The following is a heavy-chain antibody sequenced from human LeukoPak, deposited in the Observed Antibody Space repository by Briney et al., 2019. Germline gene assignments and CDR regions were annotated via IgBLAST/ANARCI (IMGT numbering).Heavy chain of an antibody. Sequence: SQTLSLTCAISGDSVSTNSAAWHWLRQSPSRGLEWLGRTYFRSKWYNDYAVSVKSRITINPDTSKNQLSLQLNSVTLEDTAVYYCAREAIDSFDIWGQGTLVAVSS. J-gene: IGHJ3*02. CDR1: GDSVSTNSAA. CDR3: AREAIDSFDI. V-gene: IGHV6-1*01. CDR2: TYFRSKWYN.